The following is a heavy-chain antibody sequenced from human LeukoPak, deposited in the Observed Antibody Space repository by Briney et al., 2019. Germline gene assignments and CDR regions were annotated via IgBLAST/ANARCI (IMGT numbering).Heavy chain of an antibody. CDR2: ISYDGSNK. D-gene: IGHD6-19*01. CDR3: ARDLSSGWYILNHFDY. CDR1: GFTFSSYA. J-gene: IGHJ4*02. Sequence: PGRSLRLSCAASGFTFSSYAMHWVRQAPGKGLEWEAVISYDGSNKYYADSVKGRFTISRDNSKNTLYLQMNSLRAEDTAVYYCARDLSSGWYILNHFDYWGQGTLVTVSS. V-gene: IGHV3-30*04.